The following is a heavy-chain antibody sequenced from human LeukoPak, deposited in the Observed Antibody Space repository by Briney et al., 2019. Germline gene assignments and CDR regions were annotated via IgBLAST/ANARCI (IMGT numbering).Heavy chain of an antibody. V-gene: IGHV1-69*13. J-gene: IGHJ4*02. CDR2: IIPIFGTA. Sequence: SVKVSCKASGGTFSSYAISWVRQAPGQGLEWMGGIIPIFGTANYAQKFQGRVTITADESTSTAYMELSSLRSEDTAVYYCARLDLRYSSSWYYFDYWGQGTLVTVSS. CDR3: ARLDLRYSSSWYYFDY. D-gene: IGHD6-13*01. CDR1: GGTFSSYA.